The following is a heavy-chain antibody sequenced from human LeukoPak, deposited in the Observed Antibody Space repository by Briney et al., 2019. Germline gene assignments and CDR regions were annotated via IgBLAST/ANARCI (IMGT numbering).Heavy chain of an antibody. V-gene: IGHV3-21*01. CDR2: ISVSSRYI. D-gene: IGHD2-21*01. CDR3: ARERVNKGLDAFDF. Sequence: GGSLRLSCAASGFTFSTYSLNWVRQAPGKGLEWVSSISVSSRYIYYADSVKGRFTISRDNAKNSLYLQMNSLRAEDTAVYYCARERVNKGLDAFDFWRQGTMVTVSS. J-gene: IGHJ3*01. CDR1: GFTFSTYS.